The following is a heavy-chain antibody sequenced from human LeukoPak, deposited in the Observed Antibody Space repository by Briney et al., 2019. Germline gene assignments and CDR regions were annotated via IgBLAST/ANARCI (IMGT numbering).Heavy chain of an antibody. CDR3: AKDAQRGFDYSNSLEH. CDR2: IWSDATNE. CDR1: GFTFSHFG. V-gene: IGHV3-33*06. D-gene: IGHD4-11*01. J-gene: IGHJ5*02. Sequence: PGTSLRLSCEASGFTFSHFGMHWVRQAPGKGLEWVAVIWSDATNEYYADSVKGRFTISRDNFKNTVSLQMNSLRAEDTAVYYWAKDAQRGFDYSNSLEHWGQGSLVIVSS.